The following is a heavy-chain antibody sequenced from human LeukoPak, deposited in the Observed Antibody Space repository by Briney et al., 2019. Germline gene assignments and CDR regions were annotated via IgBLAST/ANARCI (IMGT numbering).Heavy chain of an antibody. D-gene: IGHD3-22*01. CDR3: ARDYYDSRGYYSAGFDY. CDR1: GFTFSNYW. V-gene: IGHV3-74*01. J-gene: IGHJ4*02. Sequence: PGGSLRLSCAASGFTFSNYWMHWVRQAPGKGLVWVSRISSDGTITSHAGSVKGRFTISRDNAKNTLYLQMNSLRAEDTAVYYCARDYYDSRGYYSAGFDYWGQGTLVTVSS. CDR2: ISSDGTIT.